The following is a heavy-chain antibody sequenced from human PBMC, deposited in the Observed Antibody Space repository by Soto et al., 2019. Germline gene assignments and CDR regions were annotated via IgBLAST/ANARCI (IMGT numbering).Heavy chain of an antibody. J-gene: IGHJ5*02. V-gene: IGHV4-59*12. CDR1: GGSISSYY. D-gene: IGHD6-13*01. CDR3: ARVFSDSSNFFNP. Sequence: PSETLSLTCTVSGGSISSYYWSWIRQPPGKGLEWVGNIYYTGSTNYNPSLKSRVTISVDRSKNQFSLKLSSVTAADTAVYYCARVFSDSSNFFNPWGQGTPVTVSA. CDR2: IYYTGST.